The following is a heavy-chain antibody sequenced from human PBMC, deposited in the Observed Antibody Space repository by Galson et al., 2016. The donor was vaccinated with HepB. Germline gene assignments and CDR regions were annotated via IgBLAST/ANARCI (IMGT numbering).Heavy chain of an antibody. V-gene: IGHV3-33*01. D-gene: IGHD6-13*01. CDR1: GFTFSSSA. CDR3: ARVGAVGMGNAFDP. CDR2: IWFDGSKK. J-gene: IGHJ5*02. Sequence: SLRLSCAASGFTFSSSAMHWVRQAPGKGLEWVAVIWFDGSKKYYADSVKGRFTISRDNSKNILYLQMSSLRAEDTAVDYCARVGAVGMGNAFDPWGQGTLVTVSS.